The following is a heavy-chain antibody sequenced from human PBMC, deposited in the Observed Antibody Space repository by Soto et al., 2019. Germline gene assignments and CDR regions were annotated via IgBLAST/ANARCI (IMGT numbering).Heavy chain of an antibody. CDR3: AKEDCGGGDCYGRDYFDY. J-gene: IGHJ4*02. D-gene: IGHD2-21*02. Sequence: EVQLLESGGGLVQPGGSLRLSCAASGFTFSSYAMSWVRQAPGKGLEWVSAISGSGGSTYYADSVKGRFTISRDNSKNTLYLQMNRLRAEDTAVYYCAKEDCGGGDCYGRDYFDYWGQGTLVTVSS. CDR1: GFTFSSYA. CDR2: ISGSGGST. V-gene: IGHV3-23*01.